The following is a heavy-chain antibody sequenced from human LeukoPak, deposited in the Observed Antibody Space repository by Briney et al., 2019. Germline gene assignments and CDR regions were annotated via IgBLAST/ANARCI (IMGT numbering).Heavy chain of an antibody. Sequence: GGSLRLSCAASGFTFSSYAMSWVRQAPGKGQEWVSAISGSGGSTYYADSVKGRFTISRDNSKNTLYLQMNSLRAEDTAVYYCAKDVMEQQRLYQLVGFDYWGQGTLVTVSS. V-gene: IGHV3-23*01. CDR1: GFTFSSYA. CDR3: AKDVMEQQRLYQLVGFDY. CDR2: ISGSGGST. D-gene: IGHD6-19*01. J-gene: IGHJ4*02.